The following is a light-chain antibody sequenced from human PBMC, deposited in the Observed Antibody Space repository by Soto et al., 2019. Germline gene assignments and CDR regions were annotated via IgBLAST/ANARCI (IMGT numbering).Light chain of an antibody. V-gene: IGKV1-5*01. CDR3: QQYNSYSLT. Sequence: DIQMTQSPFSLSASVGDRVTITCRASQSISRDLNWYQQKPGKAPNLLIYAASTLESGVPSRFSGSGSGTEFTLTISSLQPDDFATYYCQQYNSYSLTFGGGTKVDIK. CDR1: QSISRD. CDR2: AAS. J-gene: IGKJ4*01.